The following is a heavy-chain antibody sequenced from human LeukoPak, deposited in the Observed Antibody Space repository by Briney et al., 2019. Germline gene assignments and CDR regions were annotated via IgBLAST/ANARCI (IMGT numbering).Heavy chain of an antibody. J-gene: IGHJ4*02. D-gene: IGHD5-12*01. V-gene: IGHV3-30*02. Sequence: GGSLRLSCAASGFTFSSYGMHWVRQAPGKGLEWVAFIRYDGSNKYYADSVKGRFTISRDNSKNTLYLQMNSLRAEDTAVYYCAPWEEWLRNGGGSERVVDYWGQGTLVTVSS. CDR1: GFTFSSYG. CDR2: IRYDGSNK. CDR3: APWEEWLRNGGGSERVVDY.